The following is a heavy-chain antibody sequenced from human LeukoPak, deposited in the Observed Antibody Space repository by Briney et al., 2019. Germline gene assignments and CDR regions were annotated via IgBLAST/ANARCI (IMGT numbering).Heavy chain of an antibody. CDR2: ISASGGST. Sequence: GGSLRLSCAASGFTFTGFAMTWVRQAPGKGLYLVSTISASGGSTYYADSVKGRFTISRDNSKNTLYLQVNSLRAEDTAVYYCAKTMGAIDHDYWGQGTLVTVSS. V-gene: IGHV3-23*01. D-gene: IGHD1-26*01. CDR1: GFTFTGFA. CDR3: AKTMGAIDHDY. J-gene: IGHJ4*02.